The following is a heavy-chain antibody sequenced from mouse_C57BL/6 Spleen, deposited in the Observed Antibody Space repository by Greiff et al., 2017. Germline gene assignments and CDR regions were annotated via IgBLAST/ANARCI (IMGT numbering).Heavy chain of an antibody. J-gene: IGHJ4*01. V-gene: IGHV1-42*01. Sequence: EVKLMESGPELVKPGASVKISCKASGYSFTGYYMNWVKQSPEKSLEWIGEINPSTGGTTYNQKFKAKATLTVDKSSSTAYMQLKSLTSEDSAVYYCASQLGHAMDYWGQGTSVTVSS. CDR1: GYSFTGYY. CDR3: ASQLGHAMDY. CDR2: INPSTGGT. D-gene: IGHD4-1*02.